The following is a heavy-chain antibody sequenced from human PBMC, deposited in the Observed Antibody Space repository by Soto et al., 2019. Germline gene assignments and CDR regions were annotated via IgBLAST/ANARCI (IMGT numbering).Heavy chain of an antibody. CDR1: GFTFSSYA. CDR2: ISGSGGST. CDR3: AKEDANCSSTSCYRYFQH. V-gene: IGHV3-23*01. D-gene: IGHD2-2*01. Sequence: EVQLLESGGGLVHPGGSLRLSCAASGFTFSSYAMSWVRQAPGKGLEWFSAISGSGGSTYYADSVKGRFTISRENSKKTLYLQMNSLRAEDTAVYYCAKEDANCSSTSCYRYFQHWGQGTLVTVSS. J-gene: IGHJ1*01.